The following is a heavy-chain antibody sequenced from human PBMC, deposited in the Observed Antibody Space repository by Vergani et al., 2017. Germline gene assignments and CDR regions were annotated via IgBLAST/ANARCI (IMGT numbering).Heavy chain of an antibody. CDR1: GYTFTGYY. J-gene: IGHJ4*02. CDR2: INPNSGGT. Sequence: QVHLVQSGAEVKKPGASVKVSCKASGYTFTGYYIHWVRQAPGQGLEWMGWINPNSGGTNYAQKFQGRVTMTRDTSISTAYMELSRLRSDDTAVYYCTRGWYYDSIAYWAYWGQGTLVTVSS. D-gene: IGHD3-22*01. CDR3: TRGWYYDSIAYWAY. V-gene: IGHV1-2*02.